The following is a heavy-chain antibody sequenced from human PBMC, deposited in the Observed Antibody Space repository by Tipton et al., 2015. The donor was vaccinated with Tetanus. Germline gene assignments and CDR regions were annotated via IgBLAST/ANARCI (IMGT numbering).Heavy chain of an antibody. CDR2: IYYSGAT. CDR3: ASHYGSGSDDAFDI. D-gene: IGHD3-10*01. V-gene: IGHV4-59*01. J-gene: IGHJ3*02. Sequence: TLSLTCTVSGDSITSSYWTWIRQPPGKGLEWIGYIYYSGATNYNPSLKSRVTIAVDTSKNQLSLKMRYVTAADTAVYYCASHYGSGSDDAFDIWGQGTMVTVSS. CDR1: GDSITSSY.